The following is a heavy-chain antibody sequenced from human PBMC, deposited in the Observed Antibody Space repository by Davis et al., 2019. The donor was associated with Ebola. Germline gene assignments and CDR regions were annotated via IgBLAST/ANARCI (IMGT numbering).Heavy chain of an antibody. D-gene: IGHD1-1*01. J-gene: IGHJ5*02. CDR2: ISATGADI. V-gene: IGHV3-23*01. Sequence: GESLKISCAASGFTFSNYAMSWVRQAPGGGLEWVAGISATGADIKYADSVRGRFTISRDNSKNTLYLQMDSLRIEDTALYYCAADPNWESGSWGQGTPVSVSS. CDR3: AADPNWESGS. CDR1: GFTFSNYA.